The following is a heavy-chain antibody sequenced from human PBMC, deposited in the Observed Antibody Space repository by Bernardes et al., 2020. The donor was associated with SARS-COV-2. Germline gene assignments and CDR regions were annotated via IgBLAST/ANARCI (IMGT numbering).Heavy chain of an antibody. Sequence: GGSLRLSCSASGFTISNVWMSWVLQAPGMGLEWVGRIKSNTDGGTTDYAAPVKGRFTISRDDSKTTLYPQMNSQKTEDTAVYYFTTVGVYYGSGSYYRDCVFDYWGEGTLVTGSS. J-gene: IGHJ4*02. CDR3: TTVGVYYGSGSYYRDCVFDY. CDR1: GFTISNVW. D-gene: IGHD3-10*01. V-gene: IGHV3-15*01. CDR2: IKSNTDGGTT.